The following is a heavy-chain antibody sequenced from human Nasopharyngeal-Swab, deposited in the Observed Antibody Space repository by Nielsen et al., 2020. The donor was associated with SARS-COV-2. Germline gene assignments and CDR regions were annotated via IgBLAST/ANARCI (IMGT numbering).Heavy chain of an antibody. D-gene: IGHD1-26*01. CDR2: FYYSGIT. Sequence: SETLSLTFTVSGCSISSHYWSWIRQSPGKGLEWIGYFYYSGITNYNPSLKSRVTILIDTSKNQFSLKLNSVTAADTAVYYCAREAVGGLVDSWGQGTLVTVSS. CDR1: GCSISSHY. V-gene: IGHV4-59*11. CDR3: AREAVGGLVDS. J-gene: IGHJ4*02.